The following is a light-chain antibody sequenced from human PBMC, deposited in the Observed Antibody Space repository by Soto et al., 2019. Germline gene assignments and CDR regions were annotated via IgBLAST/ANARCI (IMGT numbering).Light chain of an antibody. CDR2: DVS. J-gene: IGLJ2*01. V-gene: IGLV2-14*01. CDR3: SSYTSTVV. CDR1: SSDVGGYNY. Sequence: QSALTQPASVSGSPGQSITISCTGTSSDVGGYNYVSWYQQHPGKAPKLMIYDVSNRPSGVSNRFSGSKSGNTASLTISGLQSEDEADYYCSSYTSTVVFVGGTKLTVL.